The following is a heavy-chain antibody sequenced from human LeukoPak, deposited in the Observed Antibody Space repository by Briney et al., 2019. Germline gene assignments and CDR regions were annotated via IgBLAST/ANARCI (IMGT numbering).Heavy chain of an antibody. Sequence: ASVKVSCKASGYTFTSYYMHWVRQAPGQGLEWMGIINPSSGSTSYAQKFQGRVTMTRDTSTSTVYMELSSLRSEDTAVYYCARDLFEGAAAGEDNWFDPWGQGTLVTVSS. CDR1: GYTFTSYY. CDR3: ARDLFEGAAAGEDNWFDP. J-gene: IGHJ5*02. CDR2: INPSSGST. D-gene: IGHD6-13*01. V-gene: IGHV1-46*01.